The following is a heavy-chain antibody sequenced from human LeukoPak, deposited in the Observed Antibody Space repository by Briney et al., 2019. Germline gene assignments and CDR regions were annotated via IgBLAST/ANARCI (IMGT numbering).Heavy chain of an antibody. D-gene: IGHD6-19*01. V-gene: IGHV4-34*01. J-gene: IGHJ6*03. CDR3: ARVGSGWFWYMDV. CDR2: INHSGST. CDR1: GGSFSGYY. Sequence: PSETLSLTCAVYGGSFSGYYWSWIRQPPGKGLEWIGEINHSGSTNYNPSLKSRVTISVDTSKNQFSLKLSSVTAADTAVYYCARVGSGWFWYMDVWGKGTTVTVSS.